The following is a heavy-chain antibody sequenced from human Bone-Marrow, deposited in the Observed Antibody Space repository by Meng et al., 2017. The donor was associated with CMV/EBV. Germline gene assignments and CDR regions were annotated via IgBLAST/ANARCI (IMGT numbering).Heavy chain of an antibody. D-gene: IGHD6-6*01. CDR2: INPNSGGT. J-gene: IGHJ6*02. V-gene: IGHV1-2*02. CDR1: GYTFTGYY. Sequence: ASVKVSCKASGYTFTGYYMHWVRQAPGQGLEWMGWINPNSGGTNYAQKFQGRVTMTRDTSIRTAYMELSRLRFDDTAVYYCARDKSSSSGYYYGMDVWGQGTTVTVSS. CDR3: ARDKSSSSGYYYGMDV.